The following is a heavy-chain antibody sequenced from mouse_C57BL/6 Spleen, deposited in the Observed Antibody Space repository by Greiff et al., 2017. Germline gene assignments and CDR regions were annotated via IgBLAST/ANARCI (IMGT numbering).Heavy chain of an antibody. CDR1: GYSFTDYN. Sequence: VQLQQSGPELVKPGASVKISCKASGYSFTDYNMNWVKQSNGRSLEWIGVINPNYGTTSYNQKFKGKATLTVDQSSSTAYMQLNSLTSEDSAVYYCARGDGEGIYYYAMDYWGQGTSVTVSS. J-gene: IGHJ4*01. CDR3: ARGDGEGIYYYAMDY. V-gene: IGHV1-39*01. CDR2: INPNYGTT. D-gene: IGHD2-3*01.